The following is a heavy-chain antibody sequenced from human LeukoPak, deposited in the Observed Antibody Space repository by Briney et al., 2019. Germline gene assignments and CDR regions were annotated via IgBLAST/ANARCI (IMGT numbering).Heavy chain of an antibody. CDR2: INHSGST. CDR1: GGSFSGYY. V-gene: IGHV4-34*01. CDR3: ARLRPKNAYYYYGMDV. J-gene: IGHJ6*02. Sequence: SETLSLTCAVYGGSFSGYYWSWICQPPGKGLEWIGEINHSGSTNYNPSLKSRVTISVDTSKNQFSLKLSSVTAADTAVYYCARLRPKNAYYYYGMDVWGQGTTVTVSS.